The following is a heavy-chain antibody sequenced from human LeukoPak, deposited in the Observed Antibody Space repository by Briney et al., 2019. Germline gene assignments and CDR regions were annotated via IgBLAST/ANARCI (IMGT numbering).Heavy chain of an antibody. CDR3: ARARPGEPFDY. D-gene: IGHD3-10*01. CDR2: IYYTEST. CDR1: GVSISSGDYY. V-gene: IGHV4-30-4*01. J-gene: IGHJ4*02. Sequence: PSQTLCLTCTVSGVSISSGDYYWSWIRQPPGKGREGIGYIYYTESTHYNPSLKSRVTISVDTPKNQFSLKVSSVTAADTAVYYCARARPGEPFDYWGQGSMVSVSS.